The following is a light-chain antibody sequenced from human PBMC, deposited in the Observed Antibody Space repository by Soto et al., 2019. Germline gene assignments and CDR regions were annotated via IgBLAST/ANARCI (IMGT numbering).Light chain of an antibody. CDR2: DAS. J-gene: IGKJ1*01. CDR3: QQRSNWPKT. CDR1: QSVSSF. V-gene: IGKV3-11*01. Sequence: EIVLTQSPATLSLSPGERATLSCTASQSVSSFLAWYQQKPGQAPRLLIYDASHRATGIPARFSGSGSGTDFTLTISRLETEDFAVYYCQQRSNWPKTFGQGTKVDIK.